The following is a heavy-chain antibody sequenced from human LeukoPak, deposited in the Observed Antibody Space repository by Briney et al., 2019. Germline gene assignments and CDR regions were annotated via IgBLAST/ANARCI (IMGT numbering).Heavy chain of an antibody. CDR2: ISSDGSNE. Sequence: PGGSLRLSCAASGFTFSTYAMHWVRQAPGKGLEWVAVISSDGSNEYYAESVKGRFTISRDNSKNTLYLQMNSLRAEDAAVYYCAREKHRVARVFDYWGQGTLVTVSS. CDR3: AREKHRVARVFDY. V-gene: IGHV3-30*04. J-gene: IGHJ4*02. D-gene: IGHD5-12*01. CDR1: GFTFSTYA.